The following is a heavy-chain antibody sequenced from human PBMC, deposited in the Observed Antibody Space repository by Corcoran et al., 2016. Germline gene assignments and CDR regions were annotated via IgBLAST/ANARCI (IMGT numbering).Heavy chain of an antibody. Sequence: QVQLQESGPGLVKPSETLSLTCTVSGYSISSDYYWGWIRQPPGKGLEWIGSIYPSGSTYYNPSLKSRVTISVDTSKNQFSLQLRSVTAADTAVYYCARGTYSYGYNWFDPWGQGTLVTVSS. D-gene: IGHD5-18*01. CDR1: GYSISSDYY. J-gene: IGHJ5*02. V-gene: IGHV4-38-2*02. CDR3: ARGTYSYGYNWFDP. CDR2: IYPSGST.